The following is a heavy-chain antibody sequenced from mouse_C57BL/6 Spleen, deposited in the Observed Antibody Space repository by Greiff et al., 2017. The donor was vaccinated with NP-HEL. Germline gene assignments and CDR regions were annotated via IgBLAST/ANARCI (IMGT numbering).Heavy chain of an antibody. Sequence: VQLQQSGAELVRPGSSVKLSCKASGYTFTSYWMHWVKQRPIQGLEWIGNIDPSDSETHYNQKFKDKATLTVDKSSSTAYMQLSSLTYEDSAVYYCARYDDYDGGMAYWGQGTLVTVSA. CDR1: GYTFTSYW. D-gene: IGHD2-4*01. CDR2: IDPSDSET. CDR3: ARYDDYDGGMAY. J-gene: IGHJ3*01. V-gene: IGHV1-52*01.